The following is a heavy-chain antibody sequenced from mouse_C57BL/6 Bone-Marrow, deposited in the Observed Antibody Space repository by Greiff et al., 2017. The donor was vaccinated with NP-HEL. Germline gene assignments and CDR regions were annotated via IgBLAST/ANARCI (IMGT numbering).Heavy chain of an antibody. V-gene: IGHV1-66*01. CDR3: ARRRCLRAMDY. CDR1: GYSFTSYY. J-gene: IGHJ4*01. D-gene: IGHD6-1*01. Sequence: QVQLQQSGPELVKPGASVKISCKASGYSFTSYYIHWVKQRPGQGLEWIGWIYPGSGNTKYNEKFKGKATLTADTSSSTAYMQLSSLTSEDSAVYYCARRRCLRAMDYWGQGTSVTVSS. CDR2: IYPGSGNT.